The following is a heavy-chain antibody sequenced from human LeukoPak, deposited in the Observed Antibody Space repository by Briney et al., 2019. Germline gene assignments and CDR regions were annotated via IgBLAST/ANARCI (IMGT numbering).Heavy chain of an antibody. CDR1: GGSFSSEA. CDR2: IIPIFGTA. J-gene: IGHJ4*02. CDR3: GRGNSHMITFGGVINY. D-gene: IGHD3-16*01. V-gene: IGHV1-69*05. Sequence: SVKVSCKAFGGSFSSEAISWVRQAPGQGLEWMGGIIPIFGTANYAQKFQGRVTITTDESTTTAYMEVSSLRSEDTAVYYCGRGNSHMITFGGVINYWGQGTLVTVSS.